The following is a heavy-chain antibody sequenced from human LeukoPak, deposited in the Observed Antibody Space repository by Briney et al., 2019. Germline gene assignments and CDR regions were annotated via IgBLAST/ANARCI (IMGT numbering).Heavy chain of an antibody. D-gene: IGHD2-21*02. CDR2: ISSGDSST. CDR1: GFTFTTYA. CDR3: AKCMSGSGVCLNFDS. J-gene: IGHJ4*02. V-gene: IGHV3-23*01. Sequence: GGSLRLSCEASGFTFTTYAMSWVRQAPGKGLQWVSGISSGDSSTYSTDSVKGRFTISRDNSKNTLYLQINSLRAEDTAVYYCAKCMSGSGVCLNFDSWGQGILVTVSS.